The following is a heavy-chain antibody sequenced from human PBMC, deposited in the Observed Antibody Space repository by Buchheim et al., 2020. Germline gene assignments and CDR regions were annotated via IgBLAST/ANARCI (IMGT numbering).Heavy chain of an antibody. CDR1: GGSISSSNW. CDR3: AGVIVVVVAATVSLGFDP. V-gene: IGHV4-4*02. CDR2: IYHSGST. J-gene: IGHJ5*02. Sequence: QVQLQESGPGLVKPSGTLSLTCAVSGGSISSSNWWSWVRQPPGQGLEWIGEIYHSGSTNYTPSLTSRVTISVDKSKNQFSLKLSSVTAADTAVYYCAGVIVVVVAATVSLGFDPWGQGTL. D-gene: IGHD2-15*01.